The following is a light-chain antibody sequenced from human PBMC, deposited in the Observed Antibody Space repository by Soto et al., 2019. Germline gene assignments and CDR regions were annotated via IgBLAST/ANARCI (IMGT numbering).Light chain of an antibody. J-gene: IGLJ2*01. CDR3: SSYSSSSTYVV. CDR2: EVS. CDR1: SSDVGGYKY. V-gene: IGLV2-14*01. Sequence: QAVVTQPASVSGSPGQSITISCTGSSSDVGGYKYVCWYQQLPGRAPRLMIYEVSNRPSGVSNRFSGSKSGNTASLTISGLQAEDEGDYYCSSYSSSSTYVVFGGGTKVTVL.